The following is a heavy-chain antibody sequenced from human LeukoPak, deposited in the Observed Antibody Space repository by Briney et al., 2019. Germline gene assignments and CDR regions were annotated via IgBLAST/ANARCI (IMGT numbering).Heavy chain of an antibody. J-gene: IGHJ6*02. D-gene: IGHD5-12*01. CDR1: GFTFSSYA. CDR2: TPYDGNTK. V-gene: IGHV3-30-3*01. Sequence: GGSLRLSCAASGFTFSSYAMHWVRQAPGKGLEWVAVTPYDGNTKYYADSVKGRFTISRDNSKNTLYLQMNSLRAEDTALYYCARDGNSGYDLTYYYGMDVWGQGTTVTVSS. CDR3: ARDGNSGYDLTYYYGMDV.